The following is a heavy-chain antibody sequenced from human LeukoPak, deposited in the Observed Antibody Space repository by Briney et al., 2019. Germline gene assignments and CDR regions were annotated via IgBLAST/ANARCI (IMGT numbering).Heavy chain of an antibody. V-gene: IGHV3-21*01. Sequence: PGWSLRLSCAASVFTFSSYSMNWVSQAPGKRLAWVSCISSSSSYIHSADSVRGRFTISRDNAKNSLFLQMNSLRAEDTAVYYCARDECGDAFDIWGQGTMLTVFS. CDR1: VFTFSSYS. CDR3: ARDECGDAFDI. J-gene: IGHJ3*02. D-gene: IGHD1-26*01. CDR2: ISSSSSYI.